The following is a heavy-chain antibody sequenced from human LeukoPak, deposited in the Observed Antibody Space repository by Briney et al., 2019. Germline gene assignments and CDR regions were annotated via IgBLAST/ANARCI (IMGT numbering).Heavy chain of an antibody. V-gene: IGHV3-48*03. CDR1: GFTFSSYE. CDR3: ARYSLQQLPPSYFDY. J-gene: IGHJ4*02. D-gene: IGHD6-13*01. CDR2: ISSSGRTI. Sequence: PGGSLRLSCAASGFTFSSYEMNWVRQAPGKGLEWVSYISSSGRTIYYADSVKGRFTISRDNAKNSLYLQMNSLRAEDTAVYYCARYSLQQLPPSYFDYWGQGTLVTVSS.